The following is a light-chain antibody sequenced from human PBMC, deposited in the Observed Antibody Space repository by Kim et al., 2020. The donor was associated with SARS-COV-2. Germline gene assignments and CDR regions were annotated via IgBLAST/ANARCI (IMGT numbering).Light chain of an antibody. V-gene: IGLV1-47*01. J-gene: IGLJ3*02. Sequence: ELTQPPSASGTPGQTVTISCSGSSSKIASNFVYWYQQFPGKAPKLLIYRDNRRPAGVPDRFSGSKSGTSASLAISGPRSEDEADYYCSVWDDSVSGWVFGGGTQLTVL. CDR2: RDN. CDR3: SVWDDSVSGWV. CDR1: SSKIASNF.